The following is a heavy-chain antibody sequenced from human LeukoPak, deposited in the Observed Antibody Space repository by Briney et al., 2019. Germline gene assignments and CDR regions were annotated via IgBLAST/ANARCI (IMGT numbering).Heavy chain of an antibody. CDR1: GYTFTGYY. V-gene: IGHV1-2*06. Sequence: ASVKVSSKASGYTFTGYYMHWVRQAPGQGLEWMGRINPNSGGTNYAQKFQGRVTMTRDTSISTAYMELSRLRSDDTAVYYCAAGGGSGWFSAPFDPWGQGTVVTVSS. J-gene: IGHJ5*02. CDR2: INPNSGGT. CDR3: AAGGGSGWFSAPFDP. D-gene: IGHD6-19*01.